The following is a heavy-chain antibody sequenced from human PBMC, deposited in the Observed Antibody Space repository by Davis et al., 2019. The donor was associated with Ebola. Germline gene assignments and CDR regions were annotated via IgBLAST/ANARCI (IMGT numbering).Heavy chain of an antibody. J-gene: IGHJ6*02. CDR2: SSAYNGNT. CDR1: GYTFTSYG. CDR3: ARDQLLWFRELSYYYYGMDV. V-gene: IGHV1-18*01. D-gene: IGHD3-10*01. Sequence: AASVKVSCKASGYTFTSYGISWVRQAPGQGLEWMGWSSAYNGNTNYAQKLQGRVTMTTDTSTSTAYMELRSLRSDDTAVYYCARDQLLWFRELSYYYYGMDVWGQGTTVTVSS.